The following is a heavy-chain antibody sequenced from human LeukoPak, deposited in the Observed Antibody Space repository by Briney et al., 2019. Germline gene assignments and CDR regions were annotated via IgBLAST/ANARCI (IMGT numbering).Heavy chain of an antibody. J-gene: IGHJ1*01. CDR3: ARDRYFQY. V-gene: IGHV3-7*01. Sequence: PGGSLTLSCVASGFTFSSFWMSWVRQAPGKGLEWVANIKHDGSEERYVDSVEGRFSISRDNAKNSLYLQMNSLRAEDTAVYYCARDRYFQYWGQGSLVIVSS. CDR1: GFTFSSFW. CDR2: IKHDGSEE. D-gene: IGHD1-14*01.